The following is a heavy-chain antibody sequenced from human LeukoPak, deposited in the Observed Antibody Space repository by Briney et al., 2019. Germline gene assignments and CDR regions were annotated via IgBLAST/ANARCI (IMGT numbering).Heavy chain of an antibody. CDR1: GYTFTSYG. V-gene: IGHV1-18*01. Sequence: GASVKVSCKASGYTFTSYGISWVRQAPGQGLEWMGWISAYNGNTNYAQKLQGRVTMTTDTSTSTAYMELRSLRSDDTAVYYCARVVVVPAAIPLLGDYWGQGTLVTVSS. CDR2: ISAYNGNT. CDR3: ARVVVVPAAIPLLGDY. D-gene: IGHD2-2*02. J-gene: IGHJ4*02.